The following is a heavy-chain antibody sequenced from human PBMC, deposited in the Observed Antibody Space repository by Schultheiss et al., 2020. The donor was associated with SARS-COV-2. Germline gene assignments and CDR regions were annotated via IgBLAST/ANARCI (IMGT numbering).Heavy chain of an antibody. Sequence: GESLKISCAASGFTFSNAWMNWVRQAPGKGLEWVGRIKSKTDGGTTDYAAPVKGRFTISRDDSKNTLYLQMNSLKTEDTAVYYCTTDPSVVVTDISGFDYWGQGTLVTVSS. J-gene: IGHJ4*02. CDR2: IKSKTDGGTT. CDR1: GFTFSNAW. V-gene: IGHV3-15*07. D-gene: IGHD2-21*02. CDR3: TTDPSVVVTDISGFDY.